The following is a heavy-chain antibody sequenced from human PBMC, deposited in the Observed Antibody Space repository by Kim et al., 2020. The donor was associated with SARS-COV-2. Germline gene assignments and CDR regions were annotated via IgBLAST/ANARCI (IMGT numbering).Heavy chain of an antibody. J-gene: IGHJ4*02. V-gene: IGHV3-23*01. Sequence: ADAVKGRFTISRDNSKNTLYLQMNSLRAEDTAVYYCAKLPVWELEAYFDYWGQGTLVTVSS. D-gene: IGHD3-10*01. CDR3: AKLPVWELEAYFDY.